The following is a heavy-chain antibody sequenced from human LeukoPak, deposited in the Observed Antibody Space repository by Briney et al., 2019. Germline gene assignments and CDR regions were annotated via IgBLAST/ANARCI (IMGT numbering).Heavy chain of an antibody. J-gene: IGHJ3*02. CDR1: GFSFSSHA. CDR2: ISYDGGTT. CDR3: VRDTSGYNAFDI. Sequence: GGSLRLSCAASGFSFSSHAMHWVRQAPGKGLEYVSTISYDGGTTYYANSVKGRFFTSRDNSKNTLYLQMGSLRAEDMAVYYCVRDTSGYNAFDIWGQGALVTVSS. D-gene: IGHD5-12*01. V-gene: IGHV3-64*01.